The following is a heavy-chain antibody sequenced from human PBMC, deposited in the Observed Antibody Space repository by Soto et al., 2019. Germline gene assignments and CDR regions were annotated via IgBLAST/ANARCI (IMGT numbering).Heavy chain of an antibody. D-gene: IGHD2-21*02. V-gene: IGHV3-30-3*01. CDR2: ISYDGSNK. Sequence: PGGSLRLSCAASGFTFSSYAMHWVRQAPGKGLEWVAVISYDGSNKYYADSVKGRFTISRDNSKNTLYLQMNSLRAEDTAVYYCARAGYCGGDCYSPPFDYWGQGTLVTVSS. CDR3: ARAGYCGGDCYSPPFDY. J-gene: IGHJ4*02. CDR1: GFTFSSYA.